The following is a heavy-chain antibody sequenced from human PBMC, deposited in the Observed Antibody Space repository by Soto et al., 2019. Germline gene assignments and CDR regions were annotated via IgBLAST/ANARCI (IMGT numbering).Heavy chain of an antibody. D-gene: IGHD1-26*01. J-gene: IGHJ4*02. Sequence: QITLKESGPTLVKPTQPLTLTCTFSGFSLSTSGAGVGWIRQPPGKALEWLALIYWDDDKRYSRSLKSRLTITKDTSKNQVVLTMTNMDPVDTATYCCTHRHPRGDGRYYWGQGTLVTVSA. V-gene: IGHV2-5*02. CDR3: THRHPRGDGRYY. CDR1: GFSLSTSGAG. CDR2: IYWDDDK.